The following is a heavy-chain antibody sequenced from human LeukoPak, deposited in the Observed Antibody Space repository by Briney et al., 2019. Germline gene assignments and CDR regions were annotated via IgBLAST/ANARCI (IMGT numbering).Heavy chain of an antibody. CDR3: ARKLYGSGSYPMDY. CDR2: IYYSGST. V-gene: IGHV4-39*01. D-gene: IGHD3-10*01. J-gene: IGHJ4*02. CDR1: GGSISSSSYY. Sequence: ASETLSLTCTVSGGSISSSSYYWGWIRQPPGKGLEWIGSIYYSGSTYYNPSLKSRVTISVDTSKNQFSLKLSSVTAADTAVYYCARKLYGSGSYPMDYWGQGTLVTVSS.